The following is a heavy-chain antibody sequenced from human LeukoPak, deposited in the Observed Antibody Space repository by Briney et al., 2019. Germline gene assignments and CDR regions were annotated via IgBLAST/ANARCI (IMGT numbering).Heavy chain of an antibody. CDR2: IYYSGST. J-gene: IGHJ4*02. Sequence: SETLSLTCSVSGDSITGYYWGWIRQPPGKGLEWIGYIYYSGSTNYNPSLKSRVTISVDTSKNQFSLKLSSVTAADTAVYYCARGVVIAPQTFDYWGQGTLVTVSS. CDR3: ARGVVIAPQTFDY. D-gene: IGHD2-21*01. CDR1: GDSITGYY. V-gene: IGHV4-59*01.